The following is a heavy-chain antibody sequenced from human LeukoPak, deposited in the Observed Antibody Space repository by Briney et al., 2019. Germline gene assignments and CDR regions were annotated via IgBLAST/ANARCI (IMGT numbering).Heavy chain of an antibody. CDR3: ASSWGYDYVWGSYPDY. Sequence: PGRSLRLSCAASGFTFSSYGMHWVRQAPGKGLEWVAVISYDGSNKYYADSVKGRFTISRDNAKNTLYLQMNSLRAEDTAVYYCASSWGYDYVWGSYPDYWGQGALVTVSS. CDR2: ISYDGSNK. V-gene: IGHV3-30*03. J-gene: IGHJ4*02. CDR1: GFTFSSYG. D-gene: IGHD3-16*02.